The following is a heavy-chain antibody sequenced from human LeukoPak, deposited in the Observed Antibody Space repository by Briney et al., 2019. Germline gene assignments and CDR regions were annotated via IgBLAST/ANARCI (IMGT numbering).Heavy chain of an antibody. J-gene: IGHJ4*02. Sequence: PGGSLRLSCAASGFTFSSYEMNWVRQAPGEGLEWVSYISSSGSTIYYADSVKGRFTISRDNAKNSPYLQMNSLRAEDTAVYYCARGVDDYGDYWGQGTLVTVSS. CDR3: ARGVDDYGDY. CDR2: ISSSGSTI. V-gene: IGHV3-48*03. CDR1: GFTFSSYE.